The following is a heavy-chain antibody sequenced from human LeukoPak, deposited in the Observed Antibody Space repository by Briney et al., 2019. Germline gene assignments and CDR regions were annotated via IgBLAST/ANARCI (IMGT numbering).Heavy chain of an antibody. CDR1: GFTFSSYG. V-gene: IGHV3-30*18. CDR2: ISYDGSDK. CDR3: AKDQSIAVTGTWDF. D-gene: IGHD6-19*01. Sequence: GGSLRLSCAASGFTFSSYGMHWVRRAPGKGVEWVAHISYDGSDKYYGDSVKGRFTISRDNSKNRLNLQMSSLRAEDTAVYYCAKDQSIAVTGTWDFWGQGTLVTVSS. J-gene: IGHJ4*02.